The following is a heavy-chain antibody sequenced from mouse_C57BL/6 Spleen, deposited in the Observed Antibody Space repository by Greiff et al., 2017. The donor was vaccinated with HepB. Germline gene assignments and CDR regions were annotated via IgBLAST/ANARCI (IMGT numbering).Heavy chain of an antibody. CDR1: GFNIKDYY. V-gene: IGHV14-1*01. D-gene: IGHD2-1*01. Sequence: VHVKQSGAELVRPGASVKLSCTASGFNIKDYYMHWVKQRPEQGLEWIGRIDPEDGDTEYAPKFQGKASMTADTSSNTAYLQLSSLTSEDTAVYYCTRGVYYGNYVENYWGQGTTLTVSS. CDR3: TRGVYYGNYVENY. CDR2: IDPEDGDT. J-gene: IGHJ2*01.